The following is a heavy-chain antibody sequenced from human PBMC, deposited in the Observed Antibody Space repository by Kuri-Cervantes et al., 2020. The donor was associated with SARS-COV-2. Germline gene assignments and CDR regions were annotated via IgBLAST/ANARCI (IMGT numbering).Heavy chain of an antibody. CDR3: ARVYEYVRLAWGMDV. Sequence: GESLKISCAASGFTFRSYAMHWVRQAPGKGLEWVAVISYDGSSKYYADSVKGRFTISRDNPKNTLYLQMNRLTIEDTAVYYCARVYEYVRLAWGMDVWGQGTTVTVSS. J-gene: IGHJ6*02. D-gene: IGHD2/OR15-2a*01. CDR1: GFTFRSYA. CDR2: ISYDGSSK. V-gene: IGHV3-30*04.